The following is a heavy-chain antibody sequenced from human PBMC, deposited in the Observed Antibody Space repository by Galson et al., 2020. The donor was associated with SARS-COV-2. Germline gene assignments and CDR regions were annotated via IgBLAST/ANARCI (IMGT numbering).Heavy chain of an antibody. CDR2: LSGSGGST. V-gene: IGHV3-23*01. D-gene: IGHD3-16*01. Sequence: GGSLRLSCAASGFTFSNYAMHWVRQAPGKGLEWVSGLSGSGGSTYYADSVKGRFTISRDNSKNTLSLQMNSLRVEDTAVYYCANGFMTTGAGWFFALWVHGTLVTVSS. CDR1: GFTFSNYA. CDR3: ANGFMTTGAGWFFAL. J-gene: IGHJ2*01.